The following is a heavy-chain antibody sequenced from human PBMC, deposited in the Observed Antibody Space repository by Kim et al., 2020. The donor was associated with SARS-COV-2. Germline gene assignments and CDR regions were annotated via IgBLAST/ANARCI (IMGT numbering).Heavy chain of an antibody. CDR1: GFTFSRFW. J-gene: IGHJ4*02. D-gene: IGHD4-17*01. CDR3: ARVLKYGDSYYFDY. V-gene: IGHV3-7*03. Sequence: GGSLRLSCAASGFTFSRFWMSWVRQIPGKGLEWVANIAQDGSEEDYVDSVKGRFTISRDNAKNLLYLQMNTLRADDTAVYYCARVLKYGDSYYFDYWGQGTLVTVSS. CDR2: IAQDGSEE.